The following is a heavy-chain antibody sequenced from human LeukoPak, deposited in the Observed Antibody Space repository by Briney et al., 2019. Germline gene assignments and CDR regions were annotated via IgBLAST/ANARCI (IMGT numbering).Heavy chain of an antibody. V-gene: IGHV4-59*01. CDR3: ARDYYDSSGPKLGFYYFDY. Sequence: KPSETLSLTCTVSGGSISSYYWSWIRQPPGKGLEWIGYIYYSGSTNYNPSLKSRVTISVDTSKNQFSLKLSSVTAADTAVYYCARDYYDSSGPKLGFYYFDYWGQGTLVTVSS. CDR1: GGSISSYY. D-gene: IGHD3-22*01. J-gene: IGHJ4*02. CDR2: IYYSGST.